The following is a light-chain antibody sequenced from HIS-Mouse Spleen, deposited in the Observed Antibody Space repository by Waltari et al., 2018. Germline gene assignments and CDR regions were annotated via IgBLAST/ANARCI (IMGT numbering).Light chain of an antibody. CDR3: AVWDDSLSGYV. CDR2: RNK. Sequence: QSVLTQPPSASGTPGQRVTISCSGSSSNIGSNYVYWYQQLPGTAPKLLIYRNKHRPSGVPDRFSCSKSGTSASLAISGLRSEDEADYYCAVWDDSLSGYVFGTGTKVTVL. V-gene: IGLV1-47*01. J-gene: IGLJ1*01. CDR1: SSNIGSNY.